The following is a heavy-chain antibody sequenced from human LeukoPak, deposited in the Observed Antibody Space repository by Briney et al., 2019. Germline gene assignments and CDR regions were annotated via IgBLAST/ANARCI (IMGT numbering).Heavy chain of an antibody. CDR2: ISSSSSYI. D-gene: IGHD5-18*01. Sequence: GGSLRLSCAASGFTFSSYSMNWVRQAPGKGLEWVSSISSSSSYIYYADSVKGRFTISRDNAKNSLYLQMNSLRAEDTAVHYCARDDVDTAMGTGFDYWGQGTLVTVS. J-gene: IGHJ4*02. CDR3: ARDDVDTAMGTGFDY. V-gene: IGHV3-21*04. CDR1: GFTFSSYS.